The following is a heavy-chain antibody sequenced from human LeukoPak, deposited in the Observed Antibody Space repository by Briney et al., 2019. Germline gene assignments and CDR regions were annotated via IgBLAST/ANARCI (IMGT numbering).Heavy chain of an antibody. V-gene: IGHV4-59*01. D-gene: IGHD5-12*01. CDR1: GGSINNFY. J-gene: IGHJ4*02. CDR3: VRSGYGDLFDY. CDR2: IYSNGGT. Sequence: SETLSLTCTVSGGSINNFYWSWIRQPPGKGPEWIGYIYSNGGTQYNPSLDSRVTILVDTSKSQFSLKLSSVTAADTAVYYCVRSGYGDLFDYWGRGTLVTASS.